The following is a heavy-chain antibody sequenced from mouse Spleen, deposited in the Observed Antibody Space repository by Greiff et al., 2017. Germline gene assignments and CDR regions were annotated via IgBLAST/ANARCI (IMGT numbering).Heavy chain of an antibody. V-gene: IGHV3-2*02. Sequence: ESGPGLVKPSQSLSLTCTVTGYSITSDYAWNWIRQFPGNKLEWMGYISYSGSTSYNPSLKSRISITRDTSKNQFFLQLNSVTTEDTATYYCARTTMTPSYAMDYWGQGTSVTVSS. J-gene: IGHJ4*01. D-gene: IGHD2-4*01. CDR1: GYSITSDYA. CDR3: ARTTMTPSYAMDY. CDR2: ISYSGST.